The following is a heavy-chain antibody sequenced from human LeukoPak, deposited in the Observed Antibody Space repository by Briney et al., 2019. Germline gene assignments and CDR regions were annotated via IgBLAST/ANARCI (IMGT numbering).Heavy chain of an antibody. CDR2: INHSGST. CDR1: GGSFSGYY. Sequence: PSETLSLTCAVYGGSFSGYYWSWIRQPPGKGLEWIGEINHSGSTNYNPSLKSRVTISVDTSKNQFSLKLSSVTAADTAVYYCARNLRSGRAGYWGQGTLVTVSS. CDR3: ARNLRSGRAGY. D-gene: IGHD1-26*01. J-gene: IGHJ4*02. V-gene: IGHV4-34*01.